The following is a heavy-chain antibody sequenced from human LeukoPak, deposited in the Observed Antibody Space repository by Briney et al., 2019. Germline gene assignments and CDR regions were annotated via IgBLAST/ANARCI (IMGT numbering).Heavy chain of an antibody. V-gene: IGHV4-34*01. J-gene: IGHJ6*03. CDR3: AREYPYYDFWSGYPTVYYYYYMDV. CDR2: INYSGST. D-gene: IGHD3-3*01. Sequence: SETLSLTCAVYGGSFSGYYWSWIRQPPGKGLEWIGEINYSGSTNYNPSLKSRVTISVDTSKNQFSLKLSSVTAADTAVYYCAREYPYYDFWSGYPTVYYYYYMDVWGKGTTVTVSS. CDR1: GGSFSGYY.